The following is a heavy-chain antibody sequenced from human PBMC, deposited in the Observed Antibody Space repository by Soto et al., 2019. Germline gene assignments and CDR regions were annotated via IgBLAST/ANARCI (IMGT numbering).Heavy chain of an antibody. V-gene: IGHV4-4*07. J-gene: IGHJ6*02. Sequence: SETLSLTCTVSGDSISSYYWSWIRQPAGKGLEWIGRFYTSGITNYNPSLTSRVTMSVDTSKNQFSLKLSSVTAADTAVYYCARGWLSSTYYYGLDVWGQGTTVTVSS. D-gene: IGHD6-13*01. CDR2: FYTSGIT. CDR1: GDSISSYY. CDR3: ARGWLSSTYYYGLDV.